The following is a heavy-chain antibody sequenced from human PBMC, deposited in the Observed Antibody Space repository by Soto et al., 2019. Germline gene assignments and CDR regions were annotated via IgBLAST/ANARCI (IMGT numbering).Heavy chain of an antibody. CDR3: AKRGSIVGAPQG. CDR1: GFTSSSYA. CDR2: ISGSGGST. D-gene: IGHD1-26*01. V-gene: IGHV3-23*01. Sequence: PGGSLRLSCAASGFTSSSYAMSWVRQAPGKGLEWVSAISGSGGSTYYADSVKGRFTISRDNSKNTLYLQMNSLRAEDTAVYYCAKRGSIVGAPQGWCQGTLVTVSS. J-gene: IGHJ4*02.